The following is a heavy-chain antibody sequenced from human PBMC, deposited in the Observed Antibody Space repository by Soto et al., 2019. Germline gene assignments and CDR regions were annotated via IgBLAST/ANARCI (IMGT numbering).Heavy chain of an antibody. D-gene: IGHD2-21*02. J-gene: IGHJ3*02. CDR3: ARAVTLCGRDCYSAFDI. Sequence: QVQLVQSGAEVKKPGSSVKVSCKASGGTFSSYAISWVRQAPGQGLEWMGGIIPIFGTANYPQKFQGRVTITADASTGTAYMELRSLRSVDTSVYYCARAVTLCGRDCYSAFDIWGQGTMVTFSS. V-gene: IGHV1-69*01. CDR2: IIPIFGTA. CDR1: GGTFSSYA.